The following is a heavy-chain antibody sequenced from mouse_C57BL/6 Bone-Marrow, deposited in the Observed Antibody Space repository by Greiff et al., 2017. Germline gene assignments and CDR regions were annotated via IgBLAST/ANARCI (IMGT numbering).Heavy chain of an antibody. Sequence: EVQLVESEGGLVQPGSSMKLSCTASGFTFSDYYMAWVRQVPEKGLEWVANINYDGSSTYYLDSLKSRFIISRDNEKNMLYRQMSSLKSEDTATYYCARGYYGNYNYAMDDWGQGTSVTVSS. CDR3: ARGYYGNYNYAMDD. V-gene: IGHV5-16*01. CDR2: INYDGSST. D-gene: IGHD2-1*01. J-gene: IGHJ4*01. CDR1: GFTFSDYY.